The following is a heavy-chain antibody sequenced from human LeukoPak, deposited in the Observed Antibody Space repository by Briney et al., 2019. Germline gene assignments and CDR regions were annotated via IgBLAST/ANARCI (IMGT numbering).Heavy chain of an antibody. CDR3: TTRGYQLLGYIDY. J-gene: IGHJ4*02. D-gene: IGHD2-2*01. V-gene: IGHV3-15*01. CDR1: GFTFSNAW. Sequence: GGSLRLSCAASGFTFSNAWMSWVRQAPAQGLEWVGRIKSKTDGGTTDYAAPVKGRFTISRDDSKNTLYLQMSSLKTGDTAVYYCTTRGYQLLGYIDYWGQGTLVTVSS. CDR2: IKSKTDGGTT.